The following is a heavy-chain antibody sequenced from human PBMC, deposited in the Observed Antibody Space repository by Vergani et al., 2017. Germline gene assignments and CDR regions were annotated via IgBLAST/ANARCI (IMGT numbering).Heavy chain of an antibody. CDR2: IYYSGST. CDR3: ARDSVSREYYYMDG. J-gene: IGHJ6*03. Sequence: QVQLQESGPGLVKPSQTLSLTCTVSGGSISSGGYYWSWIRQHPGKGLEWIGYIYYSGSTYYNPSLKSRVTISVDTSKNQFSLKLSSVTAADTAVYYCARDSVSREYYYMDGWGKGTTVTVSS. CDR1: GGSISSGGYY. V-gene: IGHV4-31*03. D-gene: IGHD6-13*01.